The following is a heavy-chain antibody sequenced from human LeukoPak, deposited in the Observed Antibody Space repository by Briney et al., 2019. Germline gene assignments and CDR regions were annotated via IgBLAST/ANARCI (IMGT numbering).Heavy chain of an antibody. J-gene: IGHJ6*03. D-gene: IGHD3-3*01. V-gene: IGHV3-21*01. CDR1: GFTFSSYS. Sequence: GGSLRLSCAASGFTFSSYSMNWVRQAPGKGLEWVSSISSSSSYIYYADSVKGRLTISRDNAKNSLYLQMNSLRAEDTAVYYCARDSQHYDFWSGYYNYYYYYYMDVWGKGTTVTVSS. CDR3: ARDSQHYDFWSGYYNYYYYYYMDV. CDR2: ISSSSSYI.